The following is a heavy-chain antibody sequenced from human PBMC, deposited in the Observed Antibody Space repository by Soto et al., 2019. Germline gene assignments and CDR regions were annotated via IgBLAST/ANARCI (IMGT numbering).Heavy chain of an antibody. J-gene: IGHJ1*01. CDR3: AREDESSGYAGTFHH. D-gene: IGHD3-22*01. V-gene: IGHV3-30-3*01. CDR1: GFTLSDYV. CDR2: ISKDGRNK. Sequence: QVQLVESGGAVVQPGRSLSLSCAASGFTLSDYVMHWVRQAPGQGLEWVALISKDGRNKQYSDSVKDRFTISRDVSKSTGYLQMNNLRGDDTAVEHGAREDESSGYAGTFHHWGQGTLVTVDS.